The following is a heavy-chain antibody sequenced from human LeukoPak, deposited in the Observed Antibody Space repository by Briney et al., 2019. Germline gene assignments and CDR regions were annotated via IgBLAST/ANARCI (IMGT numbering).Heavy chain of an antibody. V-gene: IGHV3-9*03. Sequence: PGGSLRLSCAASGFTFSSYEMHWVRQAPGKGLEWVSGISWNSGSIGYADSVKGRFTISRDNAKNSLYLQMNSLRAEDMALYYCAKDMGDGYNYDALDYWGQGTLVTVSS. CDR2: ISWNSGSI. D-gene: IGHD5-24*01. J-gene: IGHJ4*02. CDR1: GFTFSSYE. CDR3: AKDMGDGYNYDALDY.